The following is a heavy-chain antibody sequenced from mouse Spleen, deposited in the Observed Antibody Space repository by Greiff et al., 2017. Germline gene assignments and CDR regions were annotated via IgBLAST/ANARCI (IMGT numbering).Heavy chain of an antibody. V-gene: IGHV1-69*01. J-gene: IGHJ2*01. Sequence: QVQLQQSGAELVMPGASVKLSCKASGYTFTSYWMHWVKQRPGQGLEWIGEIDPSDSYTNYNQKFKGKATLTVDKSSSTAYMQLSSLTSEDSAVYYCARGRAYPEDYWGQGTTLTVSS. CDR3: ARGRAYPEDY. CDR1: GYTFTSYW. D-gene: IGHD2-10*01. CDR2: IDPSDSYT.